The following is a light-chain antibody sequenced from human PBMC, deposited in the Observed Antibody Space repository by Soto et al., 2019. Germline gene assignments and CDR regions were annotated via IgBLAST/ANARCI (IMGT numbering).Light chain of an antibody. Sequence: DIQMTQSPSSLSASVGDRVTITCRASQSISSYLNWYQQKPGKAPKLLIYAASSLQSGVPSRFSGSGSGTDFTLTISSLQPEYFATYYCQQSYSTPLFGHGTKLEIK. J-gene: IGKJ2*01. CDR1: QSISSY. CDR3: QQSYSTPL. V-gene: IGKV1-39*01. CDR2: AAS.